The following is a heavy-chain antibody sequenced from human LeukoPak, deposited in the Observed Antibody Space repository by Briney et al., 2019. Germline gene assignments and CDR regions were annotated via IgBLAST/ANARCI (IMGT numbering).Heavy chain of an antibody. Sequence: PSETLSLTCAVYGGSFSGYYWSWIRQPPGKGLEWIGEINHSGSTNYTPSLKSRVTISVDTSKNQFSLKLSSVTAADTAVYYCARGSPQGYSSSWDIDYWGQGTLVTVSS. V-gene: IGHV4-34*01. CDR1: GGSFSGYY. CDR2: INHSGST. CDR3: ARGSPQGYSSSWDIDY. J-gene: IGHJ4*02. D-gene: IGHD6-13*01.